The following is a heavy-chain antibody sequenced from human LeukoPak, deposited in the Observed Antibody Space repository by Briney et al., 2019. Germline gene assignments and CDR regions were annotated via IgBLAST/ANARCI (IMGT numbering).Heavy chain of an antibody. J-gene: IGHJ4*02. V-gene: IGHV3-20*04. CDR3: ARVRGNTIFGVVNHFDY. D-gene: IGHD3-3*01. CDR2: INWNGGST. Sequence: GGSLRLSCAASGFTFDDYGMSWVRQAPGKGLEWVSGINWNGGSTGYADSVKGRFTISRDNAKNSLYLQMNSLRAEDTALYYCARVRGNTIFGVVNHFDYWGQGTLVTVSS. CDR1: GFTFDDYG.